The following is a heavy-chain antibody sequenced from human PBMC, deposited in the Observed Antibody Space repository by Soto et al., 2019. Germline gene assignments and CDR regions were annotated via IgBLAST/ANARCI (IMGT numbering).Heavy chain of an antibody. J-gene: IGHJ4*02. CDR2: ISFDGSKI. CDR1: GFNFRRDA. V-gene: IGHV3-30*14. Sequence: QAQLVESGGGVVQPGRSPRLSCAASGFNFRRDAMHWVRQAPGKGLEWVPVISFDGSKIYYTDSVKGRFNISRDNAKNTLSLLIHSLTAEDTAIYYCARDPIYGGNSGGFDYWGQGTLVTVSS. D-gene: IGHD4-17*01. CDR3: ARDPIYGGNSGGFDY.